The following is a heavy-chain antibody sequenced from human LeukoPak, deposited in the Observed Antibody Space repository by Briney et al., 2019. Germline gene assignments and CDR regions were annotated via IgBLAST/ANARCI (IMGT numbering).Heavy chain of an antibody. D-gene: IGHD4-17*01. CDR3: ARVGDETAYDI. V-gene: IGHV3-64*01. CDR1: GFTFSNYA. Sequence: TGGSLRLSCAASGFTFSNYAMLWVRQAPGKGLEYVSAISANGGHTYYANSVKGRFTISRDNSKNTLYFQMGSLRAEDMAVYYCARVGDETAYDIWGQGTMVTVSS. J-gene: IGHJ3*02. CDR2: ISANGGHT.